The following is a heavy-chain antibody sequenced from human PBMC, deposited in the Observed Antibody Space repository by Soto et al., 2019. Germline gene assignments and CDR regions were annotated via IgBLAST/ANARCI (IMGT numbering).Heavy chain of an antibody. J-gene: IGHJ3*02. CDR1: GGSISSYY. Sequence: SETLSLTCTVSGGSISSYYWSWIRQPPGKGLEWIGYIYYSGSTNYNPSLKSRVTISVDTSKNQFSLKLSSVTAADTAVYYCARPGKYYYDSSGFPDAFDIWGQGTMVTVSS. CDR2: IYYSGST. D-gene: IGHD3-22*01. V-gene: IGHV4-59*08. CDR3: ARPGKYYYDSSGFPDAFDI.